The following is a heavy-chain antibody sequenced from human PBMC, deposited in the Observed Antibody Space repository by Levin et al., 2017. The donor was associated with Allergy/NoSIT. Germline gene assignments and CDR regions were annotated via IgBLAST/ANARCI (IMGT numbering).Heavy chain of an antibody. CDR1: GFTFSSYG. D-gene: IGHD3-22*01. CDR2: IWYDGSNK. J-gene: IGHJ4*02. CDR3: ARDHYYDSSGYSDGSFDY. V-gene: IGHV3-33*01. Sequence: LSLTCAASGFTFSSYGMHWVRQAPGKGLEWVAVIWYDGSNKYYADSVKGRFTISRDNSKNTLYLQMNSLRAEDTAVYYCARDHYYDSSGYSDGSFDYWGQGTLVTVSS.